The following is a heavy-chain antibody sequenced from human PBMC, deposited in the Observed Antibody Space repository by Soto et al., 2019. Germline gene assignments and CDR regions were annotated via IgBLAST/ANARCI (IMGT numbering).Heavy chain of an antibody. D-gene: IGHD5-12*01. CDR1: GFTFSNYS. CDR2: ISKDGDKK. Sequence: GGSLRLSCAASGFTFSNYSMHWVRQAPGKGLEWVAVISKDGDKKYYADSVKGRFTISRDNSKNTLYLQANSLRPEDTAVYYCAREWSVANPGYWGQGTQVTVSS. V-gene: IGHV3-30-3*01. CDR3: AREWSVANPGY. J-gene: IGHJ4*02.